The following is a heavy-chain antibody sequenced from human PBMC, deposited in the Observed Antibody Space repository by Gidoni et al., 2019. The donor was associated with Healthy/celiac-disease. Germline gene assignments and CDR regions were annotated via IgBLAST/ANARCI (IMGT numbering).Heavy chain of an antibody. V-gene: IGHV4-4*07. CDR2: ST. Sequence: STNYNPSLKSRVTMSVDTSKNQFSLKLSSVTAADTAVYYCAREEWLAPYGMDVWGQGTTVTVSS. J-gene: IGHJ6*02. CDR3: AREEWLAPYGMDV. D-gene: IGHD6-19*01.